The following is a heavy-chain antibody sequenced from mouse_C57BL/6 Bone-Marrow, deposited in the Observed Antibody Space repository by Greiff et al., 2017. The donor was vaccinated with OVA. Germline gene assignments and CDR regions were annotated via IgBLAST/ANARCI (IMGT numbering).Heavy chain of an antibody. J-gene: IGHJ2*01. D-gene: IGHD2-1*01. CDR1: GYTFTSYV. Sequence: EVQLQQSGPELVKPGASVKMSCKASGYTFTSYVMHWVKQKPGQGLEWIGYIYPYNDGTKYNEKFKGKATLTSDKSSSTAYMQLNSLKSEDSAVYFCARLEKIYYGNFLDYWGQGTTLTVSS. CDR2: IYPYNDGT. V-gene: IGHV1-14*01. CDR3: ARLEKIYYGNFLDY.